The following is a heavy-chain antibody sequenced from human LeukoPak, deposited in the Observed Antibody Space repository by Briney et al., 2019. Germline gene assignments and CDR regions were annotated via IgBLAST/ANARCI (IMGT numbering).Heavy chain of an antibody. CDR2: INAGTSDT. V-gene: IGHV1-3*03. CDR1: GYTLTNYA. CDR3: ARDGYSSGWRVFDY. J-gene: IGHJ4*02. Sequence: EGSVKVSCTASGYTLTNYAIHWVRQAPGQRLEWMAWINAGTSDTKYSQAFQGRVTITRDTSASTVYMQLSSLRSDDMAVYYCARDGYSSGWRVFDYWGQGTLVSVSS. D-gene: IGHD6-19*01.